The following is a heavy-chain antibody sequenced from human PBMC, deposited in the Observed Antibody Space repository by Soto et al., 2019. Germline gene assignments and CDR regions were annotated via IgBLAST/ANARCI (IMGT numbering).Heavy chain of an antibody. CDR3: ARGVYDFWSGSSSLYGMDV. V-gene: IGHV3-30-3*01. CDR2: ISYDGSNK. CDR1: GFTFSSYA. Sequence: QVQLVESGGGVVQPGRSLRLSCAASGFTFSSYAMHWVRQAPGKGLERVAVISYDGSNKYYADSVKGRFTISRDNSKNTLYLQMNSLRAEDTAVYYCARGVYDFWSGSSSLYGMDVWGQGTTVTVSS. D-gene: IGHD3-3*01. J-gene: IGHJ6*02.